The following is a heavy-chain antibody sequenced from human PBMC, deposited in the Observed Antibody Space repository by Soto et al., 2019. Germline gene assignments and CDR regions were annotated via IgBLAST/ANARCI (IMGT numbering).Heavy chain of an antibody. CDR2: INAGNGNT. Sequence: ASVKVSCKASGYTFTSYAMHWVRQAPGQRLEWMGWINAGNGNTKYSQKFQGRVTITRDTSASTAYMELSSLRSEDTAVYYCTRDPGSSSWYFFDYWGQGTPVTAPQ. D-gene: IGHD6-13*01. J-gene: IGHJ4*02. CDR1: GYTFTSYA. CDR3: TRDPGSSSWYFFDY. V-gene: IGHV1-3*01.